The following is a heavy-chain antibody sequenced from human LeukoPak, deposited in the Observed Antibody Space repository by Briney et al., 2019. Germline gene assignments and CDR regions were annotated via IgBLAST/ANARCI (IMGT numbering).Heavy chain of an antibody. D-gene: IGHD3-3*01. CDR1: GYTFTSYD. V-gene: IGHV1-8*03. J-gene: IGHJ3*02. CDR3: ARGLSLYGFWSGYDAFDI. CDR2: MNPNSGNT. Sequence: EASVKVSCKASGYTFTSYDINWVRQATGQGLEWMGWMNPNSGNTGYAQKFQGRVTITRNTSISTAYMELSSLRSEDTAVYYCARGLSLYGFWSGYDAFDIWGQGTMVTVSS.